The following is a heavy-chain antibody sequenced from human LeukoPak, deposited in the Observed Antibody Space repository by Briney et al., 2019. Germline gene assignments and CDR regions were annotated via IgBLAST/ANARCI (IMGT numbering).Heavy chain of an antibody. Sequence: GASVKVSCKASGYTFTGYYMHWVRQAPGQGLEWMGWINPNSGGTNYAQKFQGRVTMTRDTSISTAYMELSRLRSDDTAVYYCASGYSSAYYYYGMDVWGQGTTVTVSS. J-gene: IGHJ6*02. CDR3: ASGYSSAYYYYGMDV. CDR2: INPNSGGT. CDR1: GYTFTGYY. D-gene: IGHD3-22*01. V-gene: IGHV1-2*02.